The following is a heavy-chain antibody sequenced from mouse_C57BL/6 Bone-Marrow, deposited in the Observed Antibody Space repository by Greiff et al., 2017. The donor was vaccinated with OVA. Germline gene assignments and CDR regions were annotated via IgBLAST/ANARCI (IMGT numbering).Heavy chain of an antibody. CDR2: IHPNSGST. J-gene: IGHJ2*01. CDR1: GYTFTSYW. V-gene: IGHV1-64*01. Sequence: VKLQQPGAELVKPGASVKLSCKASGYTFTSYWMHWVKQRPGQGLEWIGMIHPNSGSTNYNEKFKSKATLTVDKSSSTAYMQLSSLTSEDAAVYYCARRLRARSYWGQGTTLTVSS. CDR3: ARRLRARSY. D-gene: IGHD2-4*01.